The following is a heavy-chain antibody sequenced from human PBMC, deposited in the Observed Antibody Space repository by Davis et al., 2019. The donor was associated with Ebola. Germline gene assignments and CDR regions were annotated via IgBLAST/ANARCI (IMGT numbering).Heavy chain of an antibody. CDR1: GFTFSSYA. Sequence: PGGSLRLSCAASGFTFSSYAMTWVRQAPGKGLEWVSSISSDSDYIYYADSAKGRFTISRDSAKNSLYLQMNSLRAEDTAVYYCAREDIVVVPAALYYYYYGMDVWGKGTTVTVSS. V-gene: IGHV3-21*01. D-gene: IGHD2-2*01. CDR3: AREDIVVVPAALYYYYYGMDV. J-gene: IGHJ6*04. CDR2: ISSDSDYI.